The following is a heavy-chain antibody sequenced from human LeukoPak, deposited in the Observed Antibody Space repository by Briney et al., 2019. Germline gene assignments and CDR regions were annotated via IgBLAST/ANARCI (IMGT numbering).Heavy chain of an antibody. Sequence: SATVSCKASGGIFSNYAISWVRQAPGQGLEWMGGIIPIFGTANYAQKFQGRVTITTDESTGTAYMELSSLRSEDTAVYYCARGPELGRFDYWGQGTLVTVSS. D-gene: IGHD6-13*01. CDR2: IIPIFGTA. V-gene: IGHV1-69*05. CDR1: GGIFSNYA. CDR3: ARGPELGRFDY. J-gene: IGHJ4*02.